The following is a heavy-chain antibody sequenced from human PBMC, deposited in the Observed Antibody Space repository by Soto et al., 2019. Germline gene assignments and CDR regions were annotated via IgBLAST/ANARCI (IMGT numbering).Heavy chain of an antibody. Sequence: QVQLQESGPGLVKPSQTLSLTCTVSGGSISSGDYYWSWIRQPPGKGLEWIGYIYYSGSTYYNPSPKSRVTISVDTSKNQFSLKLSSVTAADPAVYYCARVGFGELLAHGMDVWGQGTTVTVSS. J-gene: IGHJ6*02. CDR1: GGSISSGDYY. CDR2: IYYSGST. D-gene: IGHD3-10*01. CDR3: ARVGFGELLAHGMDV. V-gene: IGHV4-30-4*01.